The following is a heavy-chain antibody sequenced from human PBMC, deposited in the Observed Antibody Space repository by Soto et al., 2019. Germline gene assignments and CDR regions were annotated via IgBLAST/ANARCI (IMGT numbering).Heavy chain of an antibody. Sequence: GSLRLSCAASGFTFSSYSMNWVRRAPGKGLEWVSSISSSSSYIYYADSVKGRFTISRDNAKNSLYLQMNSLRAEDTAVYYCARDAYDFWSGYSYYYGMDVWGQGTTVTVSS. D-gene: IGHD3-3*01. CDR1: GFTFSSYS. CDR3: ARDAYDFWSGYSYYYGMDV. J-gene: IGHJ6*02. V-gene: IGHV3-21*01. CDR2: ISSSSSYI.